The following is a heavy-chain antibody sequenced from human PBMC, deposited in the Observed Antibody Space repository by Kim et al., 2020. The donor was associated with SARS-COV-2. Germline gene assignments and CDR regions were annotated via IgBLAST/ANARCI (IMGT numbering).Heavy chain of an antibody. Sequence: GGSLRLSCAASGFTVSSNYMSWVRQAPGKGLEWVSVIYSGGSTYYADSVKGRFTISRDNSKNTLYLQMNSLRAEDTAVYYCARDRHHYYYGSGSYGYWGQGTLVTVSS. V-gene: IGHV3-66*01. CDR1: GFTVSSNY. D-gene: IGHD3-10*01. CDR3: ARDRHHYYYGSGSYGY. J-gene: IGHJ4*02. CDR2: IYSGGST.